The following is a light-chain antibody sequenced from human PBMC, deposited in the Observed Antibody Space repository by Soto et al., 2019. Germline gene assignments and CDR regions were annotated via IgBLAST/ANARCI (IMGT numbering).Light chain of an antibody. V-gene: IGKV3-11*01. CDR3: QQRSNWPWT. CDR1: QSVRNY. Sequence: EIVLTQSPATLSLSPGERATLSCRASQSVRNYLAWYQHKPGQAPRLLIYDASNRATGIPGRFSGSGSGTDFTLTISSLEPEDFAVYYCQQRSNWPWTFDQGTKVEIK. CDR2: DAS. J-gene: IGKJ1*01.